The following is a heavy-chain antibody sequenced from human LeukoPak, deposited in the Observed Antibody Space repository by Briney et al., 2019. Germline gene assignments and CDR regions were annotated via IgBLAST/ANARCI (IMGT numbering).Heavy chain of an antibody. CDR2: IFYSGST. D-gene: IGHD6-19*01. J-gene: IGHJ4*02. CDR3: ARPVAGSSVWRSFDY. Sequence: PSETLSLTCTVSGGSISSSSYYWGWIRQPPGKGLEWIGSIFYSGSTYYNPSLKSRVTISVDMSKNQFSLKLSSVTAADTAVYYCARPVAGSSVWRSFDYWGQGALVAVSS. CDR1: GGSISSSSYY. V-gene: IGHV4-39*07.